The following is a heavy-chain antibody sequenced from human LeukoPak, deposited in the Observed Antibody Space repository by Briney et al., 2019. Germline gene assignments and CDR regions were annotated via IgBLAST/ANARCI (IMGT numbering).Heavy chain of an antibody. CDR1: GGSFSGYY. V-gene: IGHV4-34*01. CDR3: ARELPHYDILTGYYTYYFDY. CDR2: INHSGST. Sequence: PSETLSLTCAVYGGSFSGYYWSWIRQPPGKGLEWIGEINHSGSTNYNPSLKSRVTISVDTSKNQFSLKLSSVTAADTAVYYCARELPHYDILTGYYTYYFDYWGQGTLVTVSS. D-gene: IGHD3-9*01. J-gene: IGHJ4*02.